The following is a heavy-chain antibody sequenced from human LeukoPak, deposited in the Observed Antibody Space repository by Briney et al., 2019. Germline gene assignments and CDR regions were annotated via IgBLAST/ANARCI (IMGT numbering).Heavy chain of an antibody. CDR2: INSDGSST. J-gene: IGHJ6*02. CDR1: GFTFSSYW. CDR3: ARGLSYDYVWGSYRLGLSYYGMDV. V-gene: IGHV3-74*01. Sequence: GGSLRLSCAASGFTFSSYWMHWVRQAPGKGLVWASRINSDGSSTSYAVSVKGRFTISRDNAKNTLYLQMNSLRAEDTAVYYCARGLSYDYVWGSYRLGLSYYGMDVWGQGTTVTVSS. D-gene: IGHD3-16*02.